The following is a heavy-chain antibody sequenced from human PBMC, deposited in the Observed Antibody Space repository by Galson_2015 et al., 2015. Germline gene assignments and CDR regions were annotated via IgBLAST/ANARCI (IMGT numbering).Heavy chain of an antibody. Sequence: LRLSCAASGFTFSSYDMHWVRQAPGKGLEWVAVISYDGSNKDYADSVKGRFTISSDNSKNTLYLQMNSLRAEDTAVYFCAKDRSMYGAYSRDMDVWGQGTTVTVSS. D-gene: IGHD2-15*01. CDR3: AKDRSMYGAYSRDMDV. V-gene: IGHV3-30*18. CDR2: ISYDGSNK. CDR1: GFTFSSYD. J-gene: IGHJ6*02.